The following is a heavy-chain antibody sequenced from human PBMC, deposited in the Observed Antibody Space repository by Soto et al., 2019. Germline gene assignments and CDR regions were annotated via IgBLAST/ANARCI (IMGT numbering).Heavy chain of an antibody. CDR2: MNPYNGNT. D-gene: IGHD1-7*01. V-gene: IGHV1-8*02. CDR3: ARYVTGTRDY. CDR1: GYTFTNYG. Sequence: GSAGKVSCKASGYTFTNYGINWVRQATGQGLEWMGWMNPYNGNTNYAQNLQGRVTMTRDTPMSTAYMELSSLRSEDTAVYYCARYVTGTRDYWGQGTLVTVSS. J-gene: IGHJ4*02.